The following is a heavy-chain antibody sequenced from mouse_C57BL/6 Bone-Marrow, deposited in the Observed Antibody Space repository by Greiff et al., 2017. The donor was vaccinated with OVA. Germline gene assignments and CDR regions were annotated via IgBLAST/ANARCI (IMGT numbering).Heavy chain of an antibody. CDR3: VRQGLPFYFDY. Sequence: EVKLVESGGGLVQPKGSLKLSCAASGFSFNTYAMNWVRQAPGKGLEWVARIRSKSNNYATYYADSVKDRFTISRDDSESMLYLQMNNLKTEDTAMDYCVRQGLPFYFDYWGQGTTLTVSS. V-gene: IGHV10-1*01. J-gene: IGHJ2*01. CDR2: IRSKSNNYAT. CDR1: GFSFNTYA. D-gene: IGHD2-2*01.